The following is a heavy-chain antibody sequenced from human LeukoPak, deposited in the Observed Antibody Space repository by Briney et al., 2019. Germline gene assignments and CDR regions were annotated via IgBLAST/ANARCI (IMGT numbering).Heavy chain of an antibody. V-gene: IGHV3-30-3*01. CDR2: IPYDGSNK. CDR1: GFTFSSYA. J-gene: IGHJ3*02. D-gene: IGHD3-3*01. Sequence: GRSLRLSCAASGFTFSSYAMHWVRQAPGKGLEWVAVIPYDGSNKYYAESVKGRFTISRDNSKNTLYLQMNSLSAEDTAVYYCARARSPRSGPIGAFDIWGQGTMVTVSS. CDR3: ARARSPRSGPIGAFDI.